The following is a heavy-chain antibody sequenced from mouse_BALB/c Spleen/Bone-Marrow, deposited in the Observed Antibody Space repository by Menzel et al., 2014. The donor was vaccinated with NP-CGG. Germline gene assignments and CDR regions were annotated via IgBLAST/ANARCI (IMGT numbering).Heavy chain of an antibody. Sequence: EVQVVESGGGLVQPGGSMKLSCVASGFTFSNYWMNWVRQSPEKGLEWVAEIRLKSNNYATHYAESVKGRFTISRDDSKSSVYLQMNNLRTEDTGIYSCTDYSWFPYWGQGTLVTVSA. V-gene: IGHV6-6*02. J-gene: IGHJ3*01. CDR3: TDYSWFPY. CDR1: GFTFSNYW. CDR2: IRLKSNNYAT. D-gene: IGHD1-1*01.